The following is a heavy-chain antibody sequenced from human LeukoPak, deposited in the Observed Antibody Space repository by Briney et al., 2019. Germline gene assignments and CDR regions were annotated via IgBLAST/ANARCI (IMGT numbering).Heavy chain of an antibody. Sequence: SVRVSSKASGGTFIIYAISWVRQAPGQGLEWMGGFIPIFGTANYAQKFQGRVTITADESTSTAYMELSSLRSEDTAVYYCAEGVTMFWMDVWGKGTTVTVSS. CDR3: AEGVTMFWMDV. J-gene: IGHJ6*04. CDR2: FIPIFGTA. CDR1: GGTFIIYA. V-gene: IGHV1-69*01. D-gene: IGHD3-9*01.